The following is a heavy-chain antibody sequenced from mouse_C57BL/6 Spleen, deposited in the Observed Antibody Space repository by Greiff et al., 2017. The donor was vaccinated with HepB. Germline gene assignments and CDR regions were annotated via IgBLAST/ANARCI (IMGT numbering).Heavy chain of an antibody. Sequence: EVKLVESGGDLVKPGGSLKLSCAASGFTFSSYGMSWVRQTPDKRLEWVATISSGGSYTYYPDSVKGRFTISRDNAKNTLYLQMSSLKSEDTAMYYCAREGCAWFAYWGQGTLVTVSA. J-gene: IGHJ3*01. V-gene: IGHV5-6*02. CDR3: AREGCAWFAY. CDR2: ISSGGSYT. CDR1: GFTFSSYG.